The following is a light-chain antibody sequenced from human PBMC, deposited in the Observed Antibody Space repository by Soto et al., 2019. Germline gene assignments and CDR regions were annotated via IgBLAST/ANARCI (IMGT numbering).Light chain of an antibody. J-gene: IGLJ3*02. CDR1: SGHSNYA. CDR2: VNSDGSH. V-gene: IGLV4-69*01. Sequence: QTVVTQSPSASASLGTSVKLTCTLSSGHSNYAIAWHQQQPEKGPRYLMKVNSDGSHSKGDGIPDRFSGSSSGAERYLTISSLQSEDEADYYCQTWGTGIPWVFGGGTKVTVL. CDR3: QTWGTGIPWV.